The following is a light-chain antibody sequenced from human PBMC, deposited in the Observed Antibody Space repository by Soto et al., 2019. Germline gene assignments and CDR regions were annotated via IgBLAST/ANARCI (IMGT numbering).Light chain of an antibody. Sequence: EIVLTQSPGPLSLSPGERATLSCRASQSVSSYLAWYQQTPGQAPRLLLYDASTRATGISSRFSGSGSGTDFTLTISSLEPEDFAVYYCQQRSNWPVTFGQGTKVEGK. V-gene: IGKV3-11*01. CDR1: QSVSSY. CDR2: DAS. J-gene: IGKJ1*01. CDR3: QQRSNWPVT.